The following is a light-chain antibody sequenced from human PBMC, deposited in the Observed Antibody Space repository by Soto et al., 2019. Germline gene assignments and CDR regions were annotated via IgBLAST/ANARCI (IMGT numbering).Light chain of an antibody. CDR3: CSYTGSSPPYV. J-gene: IGLJ1*01. CDR1: SSDVGSYNY. Sequence: QSALTQPASVSGSPGQSITISCTGTSSDVGSYNYVSWYQLHPGKAPKLMIYEVSNRPSGVSNRFSGSKSGNTASLTISGLQAEDEADYYCCSYTGSSPPYVFGTGTKVTVL. V-gene: IGLV2-14*01. CDR2: EVS.